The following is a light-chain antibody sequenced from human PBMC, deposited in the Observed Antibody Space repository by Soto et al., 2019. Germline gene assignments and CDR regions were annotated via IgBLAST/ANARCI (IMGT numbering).Light chain of an antibody. CDR1: SSDVGTYNR. V-gene: IGLV2-18*01. CDR3: SLYTTSSSRVV. CDR2: EVN. J-gene: IGLJ2*01. Sequence: QSALTQPPSGSGSPGQSGTITCTGTSSDVGTYNRVSWYQQPPGTAPKLIIYEVNNRPSGVPDRFSGSKSGNTASLNISGLQAEDEADYHCSLYTTSSSRVVFGGGTKVTV.